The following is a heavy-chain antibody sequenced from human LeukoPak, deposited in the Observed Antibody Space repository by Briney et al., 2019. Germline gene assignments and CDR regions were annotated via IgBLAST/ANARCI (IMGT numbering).Heavy chain of an antibody. CDR1: GGSISSGSYY. V-gene: IGHV4-61*02. CDR2: IYTSGST. Sequence: SETLSLTCTVSGGSISSGSYYWSWIRQPAGKGLEWIGRIYTSGSTNYNPSLKSRVTISVDTSKNQFSLKLSSVTAADTAVYYCARVGSGSYYDTLNWFDPWGQGTLVTVSS. CDR3: ARVGSGSYYDTLNWFDP. D-gene: IGHD3-10*01. J-gene: IGHJ5*02.